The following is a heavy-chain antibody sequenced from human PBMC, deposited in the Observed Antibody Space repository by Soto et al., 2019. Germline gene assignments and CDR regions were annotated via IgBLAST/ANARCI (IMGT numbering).Heavy chain of an antibody. CDR3: AKDPGYGDYGHWFDP. Sequence: GGSLRLSCTASGFTFSSYGMHWVRQAPGKGLEWVAVISYDGSNEYYADSVKGRFTISRDNSKNTLYLQMNSLKAEDTAVYYCAKDPGYGDYGHWFDPWGQGTLVTVSS. CDR2: ISYDGSNE. D-gene: IGHD4-17*01. J-gene: IGHJ5*02. CDR1: GFTFSSYG. V-gene: IGHV3-30*18.